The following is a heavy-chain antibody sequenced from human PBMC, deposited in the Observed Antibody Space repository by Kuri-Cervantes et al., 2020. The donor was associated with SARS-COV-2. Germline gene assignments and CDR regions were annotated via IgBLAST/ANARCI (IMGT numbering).Heavy chain of an antibody. D-gene: IGHD5-18*01. CDR1: GFTFSGHW. V-gene: IGHV3-74*01. Sequence: GGSLRLSCAASGFTFSGHWIHWVRQAPGKGLVWVSRINPDGSYTNNADSVKGRFTISRDNAKNSLYLQMNSLRAEDTAVYYCARSLDGYSYGPIDYWGQGTLVTVSS. J-gene: IGHJ4*02. CDR3: ARSLDGYSYGPIDY. CDR2: INPDGSYT.